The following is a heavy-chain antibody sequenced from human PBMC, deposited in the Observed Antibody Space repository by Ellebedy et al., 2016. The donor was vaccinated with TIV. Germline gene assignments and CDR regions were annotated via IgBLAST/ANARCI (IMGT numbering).Heavy chain of an antibody. CDR1: GFTFSNYA. Sequence: PGGSLRLSCAASGFTFSNYAMAWVRQAPGRGLEWVSAIGPWTDYTFYANSVKGRFTFSRDNSKNTLYLQMNGLRAEDTAVYYCARDRRVAAPNWFDPWGQGTLVTVSS. D-gene: IGHD6-6*01. CDR3: ARDRRVAAPNWFDP. CDR2: IGPWTDYT. J-gene: IGHJ5*02. V-gene: IGHV3-23*01.